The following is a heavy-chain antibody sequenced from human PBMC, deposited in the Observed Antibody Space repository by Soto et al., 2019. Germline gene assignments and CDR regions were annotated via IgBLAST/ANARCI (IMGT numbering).Heavy chain of an antibody. D-gene: IGHD3-22*01. CDR1: GFTFSSYA. J-gene: IGHJ1*01. CDR3: ARDTPSSGYLPPEYFQH. CDR2: ISYDGSNK. Sequence: QVQLVESGGGVVQPGRSLRLSCAASGFTFSSYAMHWVRQAPGKGLEWVAVISYDGSNKYYADSVKGRFTISRDNSKNTLYLQMNSLRAEDTAVYYCARDTPSSGYLPPEYFQHWGQGTLVTVSS. V-gene: IGHV3-30-3*01.